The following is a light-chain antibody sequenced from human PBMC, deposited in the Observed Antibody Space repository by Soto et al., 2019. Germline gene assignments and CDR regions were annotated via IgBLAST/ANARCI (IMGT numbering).Light chain of an antibody. CDR1: SSNIESNT. Sequence: QSFLTQPPSASGTPVQRVTISCSGSSSNIESNTVTWYQQLPVTAPKLVIYSNYDRPSWVPDRFSGSTSGTSASLVIRGLQYEDEDDYYCAPWDDILXGYVVGGGTKVXV. CDR2: SNY. CDR3: APWDDILXGYV. V-gene: IGLV1-44*01. J-gene: IGLJ1*01.